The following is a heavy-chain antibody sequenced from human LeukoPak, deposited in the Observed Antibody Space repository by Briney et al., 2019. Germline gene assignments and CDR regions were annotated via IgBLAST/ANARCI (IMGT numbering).Heavy chain of an antibody. J-gene: IGHJ4*02. D-gene: IGHD3-3*01. CDR1: GGSISSYY. CDR3: ARSAAYDFWSGFNPLDY. V-gene: IGHV4-59*08. Sequence: ASETLSLTCTVSGGSISSYYWSWIRQPPGKGLEWIGYIYYSGSTNYNPSLKSRVTISVDTSKNQFSLKLSSVTAADTAEYYCARSAAYDFWSGFNPLDYWGQGTLVTVSS. CDR2: IYYSGST.